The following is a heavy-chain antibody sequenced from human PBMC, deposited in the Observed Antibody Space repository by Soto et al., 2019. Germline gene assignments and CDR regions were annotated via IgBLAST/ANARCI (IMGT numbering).Heavy chain of an antibody. D-gene: IGHD3-9*01. Sequence: ASAKVPCKASGYTFTHFYITWVRQAPGQVLECMGAISPHNFNTNFAQKFQGRVPLTTDTSTNTAYMELRSLTSDDTAVYYGAGDEGGYDILTGYYRARHYKYWGEGVLVTDSS. J-gene: IGHJ4*02. CDR2: ISPHNFNT. CDR3: AGDEGGYDILTGYYRARHYKY. CDR1: GYTFTHFY. V-gene: IGHV1-18*01.